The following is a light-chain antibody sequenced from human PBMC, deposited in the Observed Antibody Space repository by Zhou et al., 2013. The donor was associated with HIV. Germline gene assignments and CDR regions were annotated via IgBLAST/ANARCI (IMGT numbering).Light chain of an antibody. V-gene: IGKV1-16*01. CDR3: QQYHAYPIT. Sequence: DIQLTQSPSFLSASVGDRVTITCRASQGISSFLAWYQQKPGRAPKSLIFGASSLQPGVPSRFSGSGSGTDFTLSISSLQPEDFATYYCQQYHAYPITFGQGTRLDI. CDR1: QGISSF. CDR2: GAS. J-gene: IGKJ5*01.